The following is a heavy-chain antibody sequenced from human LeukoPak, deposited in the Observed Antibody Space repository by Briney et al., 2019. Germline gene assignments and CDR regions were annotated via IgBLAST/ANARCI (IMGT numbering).Heavy chain of an antibody. Sequence: PGGSLRLSCAASGFTFSNYGMHWVRQSPGKGLEWVAVISYDGSIEYYADSVKGRFTISRDDSRNTLYLQMNSLRPEDTALYYCAKDLQHLVRILSFDYWGQGTLVTVSS. CDR1: GFTFSNYG. D-gene: IGHD6-13*01. CDR3: AKDLQHLVRILSFDY. V-gene: IGHV3-30*18. CDR2: ISYDGSIE. J-gene: IGHJ4*02.